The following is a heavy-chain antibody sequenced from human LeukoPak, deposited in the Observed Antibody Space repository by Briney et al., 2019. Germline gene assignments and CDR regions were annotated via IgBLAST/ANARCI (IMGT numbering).Heavy chain of an antibody. J-gene: IGHJ6*02. CDR3: ARNNGMDV. CDR1: GFTLSNHW. Sequence: GSLRLSCAASGFTLSNHWMTWVRQVPGRGPEWVANVNRDGSETYYLDSVKGRFTISKDNAKNSLYLQMNSLRAEDTALYHCARNNGMDVWGQGTTVIVSS. V-gene: IGHV3-7*03. CDR2: VNRDGSET.